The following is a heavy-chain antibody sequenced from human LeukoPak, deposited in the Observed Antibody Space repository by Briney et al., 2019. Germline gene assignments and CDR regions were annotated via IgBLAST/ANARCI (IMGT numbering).Heavy chain of an antibody. Sequence: GGSLRLSCAASGFPFRDYYMTWIRQAPGKGLEWISYISRSGDSLYYADSVEGRFTISRDNAKNSLFLQMNSLRADDTAVYYCATDLRVARYNWFDPWGPGTLVTVSS. CDR3: ATDLRVARYNWFDP. CDR2: ISRSGDSL. J-gene: IGHJ5*02. V-gene: IGHV3-11*01. D-gene: IGHD6-6*01. CDR1: GFPFRDYY.